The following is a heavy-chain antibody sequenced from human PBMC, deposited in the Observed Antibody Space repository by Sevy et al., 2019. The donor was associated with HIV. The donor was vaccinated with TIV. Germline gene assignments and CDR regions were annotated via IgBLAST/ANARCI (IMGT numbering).Heavy chain of an antibody. V-gene: IGHV3-23*01. Sequence: GGSLRLSCAASGFTFSSFAMSWVRHIPGKGLEWVSTINGRGGSAYYADSVKGRSTLSRDNSNNTVFLQMNRLRDEDTAVYYCARPTPRIAPSSAAFFDYWGQGTLATVSS. D-gene: IGHD1-26*01. CDR3: ARPTPRIAPSSAAFFDY. J-gene: IGHJ4*02. CDR1: GFTFSSFA. CDR2: INGRGGSA.